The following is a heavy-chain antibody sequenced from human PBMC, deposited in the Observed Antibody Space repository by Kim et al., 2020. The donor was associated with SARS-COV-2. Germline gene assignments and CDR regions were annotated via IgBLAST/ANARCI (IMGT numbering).Heavy chain of an antibody. V-gene: IGHV1-24*01. CDR2: T. CDR3: ATCETGFGFDP. J-gene: IGHJ5*02. D-gene: IGHD3-10*01. Sequence: TIYAKKFQGRVTMTEDTSTDTAYMELSSLRSEDTAVYYCATCETGFGFDPWGQGTLVTVSS.